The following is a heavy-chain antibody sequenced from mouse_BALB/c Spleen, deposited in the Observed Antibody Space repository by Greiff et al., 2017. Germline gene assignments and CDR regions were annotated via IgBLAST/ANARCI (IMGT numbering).Heavy chain of an antibody. CDR2: ISYSGST. J-gene: IGHJ2*01. CDR1: GYSITSDYA. CDR3: ARRNWDTFDY. V-gene: IGHV3-2*02. D-gene: IGHD4-1*01. Sequence: EVKLEESGPGLVKPSQSLSLTCTVTGYSITSDYAWNWIRQFPGNKLEWMGYISYSGSTSYNPSLKSRISITRDTSKNQFFLQLNSVTTEDTATYYCARRNWDTFDYWGQGTTLTVSS.